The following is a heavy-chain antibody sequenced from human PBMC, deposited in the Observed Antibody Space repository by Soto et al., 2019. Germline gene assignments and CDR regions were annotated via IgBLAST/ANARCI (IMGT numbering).Heavy chain of an antibody. V-gene: IGHV4-30-4*08. CDR1: GGSISSGGYY. Sequence: SETLSLTCTVSGGSISSGGYYWSWIRQHPGKGLEWIGYIYYSGSTYYNPSLRSRVTISVDTSKNQFSLKLSSVTAADTAVYYCARVIPGYCSSTSCSSPYWFDPWGQGTLVTVSS. CDR2: IYYSGST. D-gene: IGHD2-2*01. J-gene: IGHJ5*02. CDR3: ARVIPGYCSSTSCSSPYWFDP.